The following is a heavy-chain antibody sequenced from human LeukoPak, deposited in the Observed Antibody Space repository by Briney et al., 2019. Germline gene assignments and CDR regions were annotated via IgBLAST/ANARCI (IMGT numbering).Heavy chain of an antibody. CDR1: GGSFSGYY. CDR3: ARGQQYYDFWTGHNWFDP. CDR2: INHSGST. D-gene: IGHD3-3*01. V-gene: IGHV4-34*01. Sequence: PSETLSLTWAVYGGSFSGYYWSWIRQPPGKGLEWIGEINHSGSTNYKPSLKRRVTISVDTYKNQFSLKLSSVTAADTAVYYCARGQQYYDFWTGHNWFDPWGQGTLVTGSS. J-gene: IGHJ5*02.